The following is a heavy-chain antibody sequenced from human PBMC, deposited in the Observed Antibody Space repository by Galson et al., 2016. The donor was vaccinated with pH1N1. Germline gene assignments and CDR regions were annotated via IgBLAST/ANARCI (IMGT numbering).Heavy chain of an antibody. CDR3: AHREVMITNAFDF. J-gene: IGHJ3*01. D-gene: IGHD3-16*01. CDR2: IYWDDDK. V-gene: IGHV2-5*02. CDR1: GFSLNSSGMG. Sequence: PALVKPTQTLTLTCTFSGFSLNSSGMGVGWIRQPPGKALEWLALIYWDDDKRYSPSLKTRLTINKDTSKNQVVLMMTNMDPVDTATYYCAHREVMITNAFDFWGQGTMVIVSS.